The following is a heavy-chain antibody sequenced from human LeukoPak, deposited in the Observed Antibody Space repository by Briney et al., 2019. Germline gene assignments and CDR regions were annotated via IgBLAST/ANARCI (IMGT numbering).Heavy chain of an antibody. CDR2: ITSSSSYI. CDR3: ARVITMIVVVDY. J-gene: IGHJ4*02. Sequence: GGSLRLSCAASGFTFSSYSMNWVRQAPGKGLEWVSSITSSSSYIYYADSVKGRFTISRDNAKNSLYLQMNSLRADDTAVYYCARVITMIVVVDYWGLGTLVTVSS. CDR1: GFTFSSYS. D-gene: IGHD3-22*01. V-gene: IGHV3-21*01.